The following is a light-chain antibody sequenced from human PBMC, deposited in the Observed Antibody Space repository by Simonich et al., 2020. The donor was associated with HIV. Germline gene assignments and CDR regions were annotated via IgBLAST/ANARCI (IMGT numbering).Light chain of an antibody. V-gene: IGLV1-40*01. Sequence: QSVLTQPPSVSGAPGQRVTISCTGSSSNIGAGYDVHWYQQLPGTAPKLPIYGTRNRPSGVPDRVSGSKSGTSASLAITGLQAEDEADYYCQSYDSSLSGSVFGGGTKLTVL. J-gene: IGLJ3*02. CDR3: QSYDSSLSGSV. CDR2: GTR. CDR1: SSNIGAGYD.